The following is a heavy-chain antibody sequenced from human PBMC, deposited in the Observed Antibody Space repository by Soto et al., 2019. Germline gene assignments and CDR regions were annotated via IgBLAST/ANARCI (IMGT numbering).Heavy chain of an antibody. J-gene: IGHJ4*02. CDR3: ARHGYSGAWYGSWDY. CDR2: IYYTGNT. D-gene: IGHD6-19*01. Sequence: QVQLQESGPGLVKPSETLSLTCSVSGGSISSYYWSWIRQSPGKGLEWIGYIYYTGNTKYNPSLKSRVTMSVDTSKNQISRKLSSVPAADTAVYYCARHGYSGAWYGSWDYWGQGTLVTVSS. CDR1: GGSISSYY. V-gene: IGHV4-59*08.